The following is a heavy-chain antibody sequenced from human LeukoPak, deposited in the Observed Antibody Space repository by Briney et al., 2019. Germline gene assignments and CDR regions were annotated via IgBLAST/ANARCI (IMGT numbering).Heavy chain of an antibody. D-gene: IGHD3-22*01. J-gene: IGHJ4*02. CDR3: AKDHDSSGYYYYDY. Sequence: GGSLRLSCAASGFTFSSYAMSWVRQAPGKGLEWVSAISGSGGSTYYADSVKGRFTISRDNSKNTLYLQMNSLRAEDTAVYYCAKDHDSSGYYYYDYWGQGTLVTVSS. V-gene: IGHV3-23*01. CDR2: ISGSGGST. CDR1: GFTFSSYA.